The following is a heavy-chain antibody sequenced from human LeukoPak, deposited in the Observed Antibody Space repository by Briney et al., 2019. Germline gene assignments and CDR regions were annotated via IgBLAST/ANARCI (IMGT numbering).Heavy chain of an antibody. V-gene: IGHV4-34*01. CDR1: GGSFSGYY. CDR3: ARGTMVRGVIGNRDFDY. CDR2: INHSGST. D-gene: IGHD3-10*01. Sequence: SETLSLTCAVYGGSFSGYYWSWLRQPPGKGLEWIGEINHSGSTNYNPSLKSRVTISVDTSKNQFSLKLSSVTAADTAVYYCARGTMVRGVIGNRDFDYWGQGTLVTVSS. J-gene: IGHJ4*02.